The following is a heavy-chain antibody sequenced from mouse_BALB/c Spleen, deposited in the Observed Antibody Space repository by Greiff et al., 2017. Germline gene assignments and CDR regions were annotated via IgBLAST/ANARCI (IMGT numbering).Heavy chain of an antibody. CDR1: GFTFSSYT. CDR2: ISNGGGST. Sequence: EVKLVESGGGLVQPGGSLKLSCAASGFTFSSYTMSWVRQTPEKRLEWVAYISNGGGSTYYPDTVKGRFTISRDNAKNTLYLQMSSLKSEDTAMYYCARQEDDGYYGYWGQGTTLTVSS. J-gene: IGHJ2*01. CDR3: ARQEDDGYYGY. D-gene: IGHD2-3*01. V-gene: IGHV5-12-2*01.